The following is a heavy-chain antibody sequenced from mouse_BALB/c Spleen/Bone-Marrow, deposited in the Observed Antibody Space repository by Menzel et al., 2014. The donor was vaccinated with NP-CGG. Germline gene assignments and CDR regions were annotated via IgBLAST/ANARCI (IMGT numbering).Heavy chain of an antibody. CDR3: ARERDYGDYFDY. CDR2: INPYNEGS. V-gene: IGHV1-14*01. J-gene: IGHJ2*01. D-gene: IGHD1-1*01. CDR1: GYTFTRYV. Sequence: EVKLMESGPELVKPGASVKMSCEASGYTFTRYVIHWVRQKPGQGLDWIGYINPYNEGSKYNEKFKGEATLTSDKSSHTAYMELSSLTSDDSAVYYCARERDYGDYFDYWGQGTTLTVSS.